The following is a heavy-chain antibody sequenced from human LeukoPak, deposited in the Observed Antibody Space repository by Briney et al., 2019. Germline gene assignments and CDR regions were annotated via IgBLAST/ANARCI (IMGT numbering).Heavy chain of an antibody. D-gene: IGHD3-9*01. V-gene: IGHV3-21*01. J-gene: IGHJ6*02. CDR1: GFSLSSYS. CDR2: ITISSNFI. CDR3: ARDGHGDGFLTGYSYFGMDV. Sequence: PGGSLRLSCAASGFSLSSYSMNWVRQAPGKGLEWVSSITISSNFIYYADSVKGRFTISRDNAKSSLFLKLHSLRAEDTAVYFCARDGHGDGFLTGYSYFGMDVWGQGTTVTVSS.